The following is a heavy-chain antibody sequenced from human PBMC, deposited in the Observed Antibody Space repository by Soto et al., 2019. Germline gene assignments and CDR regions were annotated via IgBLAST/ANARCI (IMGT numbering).Heavy chain of an antibody. CDR1: GFTFSSYA. V-gene: IGHV3-23*01. CDR2: ISGSGGST. CDR3: AKLTPPTIFSPWGPVDY. D-gene: IGHD3-9*01. J-gene: IGHJ4*02. Sequence: GGSLRLSCAASGFTFSSYAMSWVRQAPGKGLEWVSAISGSGGSTYYADSVKGGFTISRDNSKNTLYLQMNSLRAEDTAVYYCAKLTPPTIFSPWGPVDYWGQGTLLTVSS.